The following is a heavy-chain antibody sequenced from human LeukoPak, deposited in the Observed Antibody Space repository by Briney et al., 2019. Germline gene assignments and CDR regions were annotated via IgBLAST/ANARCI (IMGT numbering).Heavy chain of an antibody. CDR1: GSTFSSYS. Sequence: GGSLRLSCAASGSTFSSYSMNWVRQAPGKGLEWVSSISSSSSYIYYADSVKGRFTISRDNAKNSLYLQMNSLRAEDTAVYYCARDTKTIAVPLSPWGQGTLVTVSS. J-gene: IGHJ5*02. CDR2: ISSSSSYI. V-gene: IGHV3-21*01. D-gene: IGHD6-19*01. CDR3: ARDTKTIAVPLSP.